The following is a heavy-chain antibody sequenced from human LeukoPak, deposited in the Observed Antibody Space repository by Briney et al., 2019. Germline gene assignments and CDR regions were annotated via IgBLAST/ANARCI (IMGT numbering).Heavy chain of an antibody. V-gene: IGHV3-23*01. CDR1: GFTFRSHA. CDR3: AKDFRIGYSAHFDY. Sequence: GGSLRLSCVGSGFTFRSHAMSWVRQAPEKGLEFVSGIYENGGTTYYADSVKGRFSISRDNSKNTLYLQMDSLRGEDTTVYYCAKDFRIGYSAHFDYWGQGVLVTVSS. J-gene: IGHJ4*02. CDR2: IYENGGTT. D-gene: IGHD2-21*01.